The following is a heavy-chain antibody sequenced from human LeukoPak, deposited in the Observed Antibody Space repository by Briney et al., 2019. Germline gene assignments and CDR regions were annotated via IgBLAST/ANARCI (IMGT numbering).Heavy chain of an antibody. D-gene: IGHD2-15*01. CDR2: INHSGST. Sequence: PSETLSLTCAVYGGSFSGYYWSWISHPPGEGLECIGEINHSGSTNYNPSLKSRVTISVDTSKNQFSLKLSSVTAADTAVYYCARAKRRYCSGGSCPPDNWFDPWGQGTLVTVSS. V-gene: IGHV4-34*01. CDR1: GGSFSGYY. CDR3: ARAKRRYCSGGSCPPDNWFDP. J-gene: IGHJ5*02.